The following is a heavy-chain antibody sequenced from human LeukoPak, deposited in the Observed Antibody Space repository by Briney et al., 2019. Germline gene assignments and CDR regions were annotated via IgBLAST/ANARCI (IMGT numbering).Heavy chain of an antibody. CDR3: ASDTSGPDY. J-gene: IGHJ4*02. Sequence: PGGSLRLSCAASGFTFSNAWMTWVRQAPGKGLEWVGRIKSKTDGGTTDYAAPVKGRFTISRDNAKNSLYLQMNSLRAEDTAVYYCASDTSGPDYWGQGTLVTVSS. CDR2: IKSKTDGGTT. CDR1: GFTFSNAW. D-gene: IGHD5-18*01. V-gene: IGHV3-15*01.